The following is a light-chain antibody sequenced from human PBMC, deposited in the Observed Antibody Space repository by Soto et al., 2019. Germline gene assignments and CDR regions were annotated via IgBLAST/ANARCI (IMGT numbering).Light chain of an antibody. CDR3: QQSFSSPPIT. CDR1: QSVSNF. CDR2: IAS. Sequence: DIQMTQSPSSLSASVGDRITITCRASQSVSNFLSWYQQKPGKAPKLLLHIASTLQSGVPSRFSGRGSGTDFTLTNSSLQPEDGAAYYCQQSFSSPPITFGRGKLLEIK. J-gene: IGKJ5*01. V-gene: IGKV1-39*01.